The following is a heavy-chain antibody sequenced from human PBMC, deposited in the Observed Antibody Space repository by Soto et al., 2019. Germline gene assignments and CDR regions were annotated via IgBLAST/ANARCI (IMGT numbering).Heavy chain of an antibody. V-gene: IGHV3-23*01. Sequence: GGSLRLSCAASGFTFSSYAMSWVRQAPGKGLEWVSAISGSGGSTYYADSVKGRFTISRDNSKNTLYLQMNSLRAEDTAVYYCAKDLGDFWSVGMDVWGQGTTVTVSS. J-gene: IGHJ6*02. CDR2: ISGSGGST. CDR3: AKDLGDFWSVGMDV. D-gene: IGHD3-3*01. CDR1: GFTFSSYA.